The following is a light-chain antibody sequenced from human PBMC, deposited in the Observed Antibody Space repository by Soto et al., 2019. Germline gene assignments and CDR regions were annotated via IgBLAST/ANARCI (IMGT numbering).Light chain of an antibody. V-gene: IGKV3-15*01. CDR1: RSVTSN. J-gene: IGKJ3*01. CDR2: GAS. Sequence: EIVMTQSPATLSVSPVERVTLSCRASRSVTSNLAWYQHKPGQAPRLLIHGASTRATGIPARFSGSGSGTEFTLTISSLQSEDFAVYFCQQYNNWPPGEVTFGPGTKV. CDR3: QQYNNWPPGEVT.